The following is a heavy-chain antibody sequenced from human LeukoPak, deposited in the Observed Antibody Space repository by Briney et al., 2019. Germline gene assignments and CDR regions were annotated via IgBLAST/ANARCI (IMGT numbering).Heavy chain of an antibody. CDR2: ISAYNGNT. D-gene: IGHD4/OR15-4a*01. J-gene: IGHJ6*02. CDR1: GYTFTSYG. V-gene: IGHV1-18*01. CDR3: ARWGATAYYYYYGMDV. Sequence: ASVKVSCKASGYTFTSYGISWVRQAPGQGLEWMGWISAYNGNTNYAQKLQGRVTMTTDTSTSTAYMELRSLRSDDTAVYHCARWGATAYYYYYGMDVWGQGTTVTVSS.